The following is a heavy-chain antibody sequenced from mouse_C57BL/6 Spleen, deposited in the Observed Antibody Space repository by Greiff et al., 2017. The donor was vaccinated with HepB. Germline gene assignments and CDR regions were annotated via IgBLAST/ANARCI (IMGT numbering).Heavy chain of an antibody. V-gene: IGHV1-15*01. CDR2: IDPETGGT. CDR3: TRSPYGSSPYYAMDY. J-gene: IGHJ4*01. Sequence: VKLQQSGAELVRPGASVTLSCKASGYTFTDYEMHWVKQTPVHGLEWIGAIDPETGGTAYNQKFKGKAILTADKSSSTAYMELRSLTSEDSAVYYCTRSPYGSSPYYAMDYWGQGTSVTVSS. D-gene: IGHD1-1*01. CDR1: GYTFTDYE.